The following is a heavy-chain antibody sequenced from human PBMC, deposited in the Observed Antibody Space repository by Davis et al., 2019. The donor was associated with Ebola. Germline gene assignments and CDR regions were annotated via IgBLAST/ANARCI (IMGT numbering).Heavy chain of an antibody. Sequence: GESLKISCKDSGNSFTSHWIGWVRQMPGKGLDWMGIIYTGDSDTRYSPSFRGQVTISADKSMKTAFLQWSSLKASDTAMYYCARHGDYGDYVPHDWFDPWGQGTLVTVSS. CDR2: IYTGDSDT. J-gene: IGHJ5*02. D-gene: IGHD4-17*01. CDR1: GNSFTSHW. CDR3: ARHGDYGDYVPHDWFDP. V-gene: IGHV5-51*01.